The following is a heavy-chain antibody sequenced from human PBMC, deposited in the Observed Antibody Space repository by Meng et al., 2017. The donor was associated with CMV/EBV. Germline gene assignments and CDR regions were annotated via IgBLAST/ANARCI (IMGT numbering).Heavy chain of an antibody. CDR1: GDSISSGNYY. V-gene: IGHV4-30-4*08. D-gene: IGHD2-2*01. CDR2: IYYTGRT. Sequence: SETLSLTCTVSGDSISSGNYYWSWIRQPPGKGLKWIGYIYYTGRTYYNPSLKSRVTISIDTSKNHFSLRLSSVTAADTAVYYCARALSCDSTNCFRYFDCWGQGTLVTVSS. J-gene: IGHJ4*03. CDR3: ARALSCDSTNCFRYFDC.